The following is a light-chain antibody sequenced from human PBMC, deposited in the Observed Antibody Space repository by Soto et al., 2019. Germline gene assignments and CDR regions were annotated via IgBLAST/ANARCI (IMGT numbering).Light chain of an antibody. CDR3: CSYAGSSTYV. CDR1: SSDVGSYNL. J-gene: IGLJ1*01. Sequence: QSVLTQPASVSGSPGQSITISCTGTSSDVGSYNLVSWYQQHPGKAPKHMIYEGSKRPSGVSNRFSGSKSGNTASLTISGLQAEDDADYDCCSYAGSSTYVFGTGTKLTVL. V-gene: IGLV2-23*01. CDR2: EGS.